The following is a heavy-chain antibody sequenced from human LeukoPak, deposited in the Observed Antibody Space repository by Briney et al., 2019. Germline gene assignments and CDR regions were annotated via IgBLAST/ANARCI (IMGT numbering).Heavy chain of an antibody. CDR3: ALSSTSHYYYYMDV. V-gene: IGHV1-69*05. D-gene: IGHD2-2*01. CDR2: IIPIFGTA. CDR1: GGTFSSYA. Sequence: EASVTVSCKASGGTFSSYAISWVRQAAGQGLEWMGGIIPIFGTANYAQKFQGRVTISTDESTSTAYMELSSLRSEDTAVYYCALSSTSHYYYYMDVWGKGTTVTVSS. J-gene: IGHJ6*03.